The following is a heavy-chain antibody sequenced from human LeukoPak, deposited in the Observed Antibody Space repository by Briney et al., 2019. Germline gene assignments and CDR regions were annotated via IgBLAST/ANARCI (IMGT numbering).Heavy chain of an antibody. Sequence: SVKVSCKASGGTFSSYAISWVRQAPGQGLEWMGGIIPIFGTANYAQKFQGRVTITADESTSTAYMELSSLRSEDAAVYYCARAHILEWPDTLPDYYYYGMDVWGQGTTVTVSS. CDR1: GGTFSSYA. V-gene: IGHV1-69*13. D-gene: IGHD3-3*01. CDR3: ARAHILEWPDTLPDYYYYGMDV. CDR2: IIPIFGTA. J-gene: IGHJ6*02.